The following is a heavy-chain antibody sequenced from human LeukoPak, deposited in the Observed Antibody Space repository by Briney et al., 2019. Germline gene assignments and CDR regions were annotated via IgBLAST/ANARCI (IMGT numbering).Heavy chain of an antibody. Sequence: SETLSLTCTVSGGSISSSSYYWSWIRQPPGKGLEWIGYIYYSGSTNYNPSLKSRVTISVDTSKNQFSLKLSSVTAADTAVYYCARGGVVVVAANDNWFDPWGQGTLVTVSS. V-gene: IGHV4-61*01. D-gene: IGHD2-15*01. J-gene: IGHJ5*02. CDR1: GGSISSSSYY. CDR3: ARGGVVVVAANDNWFDP. CDR2: IYYSGST.